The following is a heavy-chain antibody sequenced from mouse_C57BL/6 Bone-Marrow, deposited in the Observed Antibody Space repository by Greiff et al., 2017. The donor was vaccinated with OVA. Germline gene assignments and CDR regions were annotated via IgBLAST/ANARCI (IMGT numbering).Heavy chain of an antibody. CDR3: ARSGTYYGNSYWYFDV. CDR2: IYPRDGST. V-gene: IGHV1-78*01. CDR1: GYTFTDHT. J-gene: IGHJ1*03. D-gene: IGHD2-1*01. Sequence: QVQLQQPGAELVKPGASVKISCKVSGYTFTDHTIHWMKQRPEQGLEWIGYIYPRDGSTKYNEKFKGKATLTADKSSSTAYMQLNSLTSEDSAVYFCARSGTYYGNSYWYFDVWGTGTTVTVSS.